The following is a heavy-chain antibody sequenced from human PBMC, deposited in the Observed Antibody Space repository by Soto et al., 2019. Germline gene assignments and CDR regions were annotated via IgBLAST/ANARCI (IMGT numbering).Heavy chain of an antibody. CDR3: ARDAAAEPVKAYYYYYYGMDV. D-gene: IGHD6-13*01. J-gene: IGHJ6*02. CDR2: IYYSGST. CDR1: GGSISSYY. V-gene: IGHV4-59*01. Sequence: SETLSLTCTVSGGSISSYYWSWIRQPPGKGLEWIGYIYYSGSTNYNPSLKSRVTISVDTSKNQFSLKLSSVTAADTAVYYCARDAAAEPVKAYYYYYYGMDVWGQGTTVTVSS.